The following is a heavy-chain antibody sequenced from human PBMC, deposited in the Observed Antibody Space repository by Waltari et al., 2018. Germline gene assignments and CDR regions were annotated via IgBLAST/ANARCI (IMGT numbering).Heavy chain of an antibody. Sequence: EVQLVESGGGLVQPGGSLRLSCAASGFTFSTYSMNWVRQAPGKRLEWVSCISSSSSTIYYPDSVKGRLTISRDKAKNSLYLQMNSLRAEDTAVYYCARVGRGSSWYLRYWGQGTLVTVSS. CDR2: ISSSSSTI. V-gene: IGHV3-48*01. CDR3: ARVGRGSSWYLRY. J-gene: IGHJ4*02. CDR1: GFTFSTYS. D-gene: IGHD6-13*01.